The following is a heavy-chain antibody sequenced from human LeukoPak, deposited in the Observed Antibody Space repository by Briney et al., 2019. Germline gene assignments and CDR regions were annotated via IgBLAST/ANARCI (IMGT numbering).Heavy chain of an antibody. CDR2: IYYSGST. J-gene: IGHJ4*02. D-gene: IGHD6-19*01. V-gene: IGHV4-59*08. CDR3: ARPDSSAWYLEY. Sequence: SETLSLTCTVSGGSISGHYWSWMRQSPGKGLEWIGYIYYSGSTSYNPSLESRVTISVDTSKNQFSLKLSSVTAADTAVYYCARPDSSAWYLEYWGQGTLVTVSS. CDR1: GGSISGHY.